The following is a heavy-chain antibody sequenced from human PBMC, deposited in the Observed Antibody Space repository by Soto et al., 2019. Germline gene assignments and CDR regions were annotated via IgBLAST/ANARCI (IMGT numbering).Heavy chain of an antibody. D-gene: IGHD1-1*01. V-gene: IGHV1-18*01. CDR1: GYSFHNSG. CDR2: ISVFNGYA. J-gene: IGHJ5*01. Sequence: QVQLVQSGPELKKPGASVKVSCKTFGYSFHNSGISWVRQAPGQGLEWMGWISVFNGYAHYAQKFQGRVIMTADTFTNTAYMELRGLRSDDTAMYYYSKNGTTWFASWGQGSPVTVSS. CDR3: SKNGTTWFAS.